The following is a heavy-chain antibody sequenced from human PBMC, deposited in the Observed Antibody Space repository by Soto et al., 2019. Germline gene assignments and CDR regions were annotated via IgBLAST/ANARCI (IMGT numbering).Heavy chain of an antibody. V-gene: IGHV1-69*13. CDR1: GGTFSSYA. CDR2: IIPIFGTA. D-gene: IGHD3-3*01. CDR3: ARASDPSGTIFGVAPIAFDI. Sequence: ASVKVSCKASGGTFSSYAISWVRQAPGQGLEWMGGIIPIFGTANYAQKFQGRVTITADESTSTAYMELSSLRSEDTAVYYCARASDPSGTIFGVAPIAFDIWGQGTMVTVSS. J-gene: IGHJ3*02.